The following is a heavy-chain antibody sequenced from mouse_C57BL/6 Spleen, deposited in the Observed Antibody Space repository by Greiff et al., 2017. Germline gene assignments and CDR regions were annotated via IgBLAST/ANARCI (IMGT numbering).Heavy chain of an antibody. CDR1: GYTFTTYP. CDR2: FHPYNDDT. V-gene: IGHV1-47*01. Sequence: QVQLKQSGAELVKPGASVKMSCKASGYTFTTYPIAWMQQNHGKSLEWIGNFHPYNDDTKYNEKFKGKATLTVEKSSSTVYLELSRLTSDDSAVYYCARGYYYGSSYGYWYFDVWGTGTTVTVSS. J-gene: IGHJ1*03. CDR3: ARGYYYGSSYGYWYFDV. D-gene: IGHD1-1*01.